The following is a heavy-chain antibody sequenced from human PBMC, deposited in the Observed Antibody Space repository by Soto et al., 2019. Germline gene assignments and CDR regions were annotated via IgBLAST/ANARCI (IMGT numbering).Heavy chain of an antibody. CDR3: ARDLALWDFWSGYCDY. Sequence: GGSLRLSCAASGFTFSDYYMSWIRQAPGKGLEWVSYISSSGSTIYYADSVKGRFTISRDNAKNSLYLQMNSLRAEDTAVYYCARDLALWDFWSGYCDYWGQGTLVTVSS. CDR1: GFTFSDYY. CDR2: ISSSGSTI. D-gene: IGHD3-3*01. J-gene: IGHJ4*02. V-gene: IGHV3-11*01.